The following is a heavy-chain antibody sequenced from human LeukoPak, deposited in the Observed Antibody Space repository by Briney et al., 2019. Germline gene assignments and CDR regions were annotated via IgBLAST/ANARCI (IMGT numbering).Heavy chain of an antibody. Sequence: PSQTLSLTCTVSGGSISSGGYYWSWIRQHPGKGLEWIEYIYYSGSTYYNPSLKSRVTISVDTSKNQFSLKLSSVTAADTAVYYCARAPDYYDSSAPPGYFDYWGQGTLVTVSS. CDR1: GGSISSGGYY. CDR2: IYYSGST. V-gene: IGHV4-31*03. J-gene: IGHJ4*02. D-gene: IGHD3-22*01. CDR3: ARAPDYYDSSAPPGYFDY.